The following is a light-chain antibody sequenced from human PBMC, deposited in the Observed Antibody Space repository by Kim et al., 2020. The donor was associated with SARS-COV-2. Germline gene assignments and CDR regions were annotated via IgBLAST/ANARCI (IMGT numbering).Light chain of an antibody. Sequence: SPAKRATLSCRASQSVSSNLAWYQQKPGQAPRLLIYGASTRATGIPARFSGSGSGTEFTLTISSLQSEDFAVYYCQQYNNWPPWTFGQGTKVDIK. J-gene: IGKJ1*01. V-gene: IGKV3-15*01. CDR1: QSVSSN. CDR3: QQYNNWPPWT. CDR2: GAS.